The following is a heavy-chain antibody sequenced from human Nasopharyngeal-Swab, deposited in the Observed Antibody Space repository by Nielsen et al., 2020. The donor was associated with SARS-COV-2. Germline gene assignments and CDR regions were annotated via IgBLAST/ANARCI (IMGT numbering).Heavy chain of an antibody. D-gene: IGHD4-17*01. CDR3: AKLHHYYGESDY. Sequence: GESLKISCAASGFTFSSYAMSWVRQAPGKGLEWVSAISGSGGSTYYADSVKGRFTISRDNSKNTLCLQMNSLRAEDTAVYYCAKLHHYYGESDYWGQGTLVTVSS. V-gene: IGHV3-23*01. J-gene: IGHJ4*02. CDR2: ISGSGGST. CDR1: GFTFSSYA.